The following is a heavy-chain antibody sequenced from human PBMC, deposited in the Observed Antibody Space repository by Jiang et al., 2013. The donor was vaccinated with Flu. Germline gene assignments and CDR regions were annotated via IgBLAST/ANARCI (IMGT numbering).Heavy chain of an antibody. D-gene: IGHD5-24*01. V-gene: IGHV3-30-3*01. J-gene: IGHJ6*03. CDR1: GFTFSSYA. CDR3: ARDGIRYTLYSFYYMDV. Sequence: SGFTFSSYAMHWVRQAPGKGLEWVAVISYDGSNKYYADSVKGRFTISRDNSKNTLYLQMNSLTTDDTALYYCARDGIRYTLYSFYYMDVWGKGTAVTVSS. CDR2: ISYDGSNK.